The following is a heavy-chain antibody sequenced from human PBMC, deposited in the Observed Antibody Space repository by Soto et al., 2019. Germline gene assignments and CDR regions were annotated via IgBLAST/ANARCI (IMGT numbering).Heavy chain of an antibody. J-gene: IGHJ4*01. CDR1: GFTFSSYA. D-gene: IGHD2-2*01. Sequence: QVQLVESGGGVVQPGRSLRLSCAASGFTFSSYAMHWVRQAPGKGLEWVAVISYDGSNKYYADSVKGRFTISRDNSKNTLYLQMNSLRAEDTAVYYCARDGGVVVPAAINYWGHGTLVTVSS. CDR2: ISYDGSNK. CDR3: ARDGGVVVPAAINY. V-gene: IGHV3-30-3*01.